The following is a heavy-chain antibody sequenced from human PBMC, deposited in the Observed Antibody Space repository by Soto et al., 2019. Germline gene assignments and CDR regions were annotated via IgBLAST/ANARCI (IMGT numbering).Heavy chain of an antibody. CDR3: ARLGVLRYFDWRTAWGPNYGMDV. V-gene: IGHV4-59*01. CDR2: IYYSGST. J-gene: IGHJ6*02. D-gene: IGHD3-9*01. Sequence: LPETLSLTCTVSGGSISSYYWSWIRQPPGKGLEWIGYIYYSGSTNYNPSLKSRVTISVDTSKNQFSLKLSSVTAADTAVYYCARLGVLRYFDWRTAWGPNYGMDVWGQGTTVTVSS. CDR1: GGSISSYY.